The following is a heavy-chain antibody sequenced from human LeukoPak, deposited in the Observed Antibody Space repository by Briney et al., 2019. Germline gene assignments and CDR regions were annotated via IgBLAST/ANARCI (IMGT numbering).Heavy chain of an antibody. V-gene: IGHV3-23*01. D-gene: IGHD3-22*01. CDR3: AKPHYYESSGYSNFDY. CDR1: GFTVSSNY. J-gene: IGHJ4*02. Sequence: GGSPRLSCAASGFTVSSNYMSWVRQAPGKGLEWVSAISGSGGGAFYADSVKGRFTVSRDNSKNTLYLQMNSLRAEDTAVYYCAKPHYYESSGYSNFDYWGQGTLVTVSS. CDR2: ISGSGGGA.